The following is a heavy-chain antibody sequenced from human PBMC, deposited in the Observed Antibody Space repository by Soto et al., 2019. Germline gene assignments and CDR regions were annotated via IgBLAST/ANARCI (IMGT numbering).Heavy chain of an antibody. J-gene: IGHJ3*01. D-gene: IGHD3-22*01. CDR1: GGTFSSYA. CDR3: ASDSSDYYRSRPFW. V-gene: IGHV1-58*02. Sequence: SVRVACKASGGTFSSYAISWVRQARGQRLEWIGWIVVGSGNTNYAQKFQERVTITRDMSTSTAYMELSSLRSEDTAVYYCASDSSDYYRSRPFWWGQRS. CDR2: IVVGSGNT.